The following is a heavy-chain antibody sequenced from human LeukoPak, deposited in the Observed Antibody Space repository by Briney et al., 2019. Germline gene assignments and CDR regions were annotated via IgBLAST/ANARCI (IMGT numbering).Heavy chain of an antibody. J-gene: IGHJ4*02. D-gene: IGHD2-2*01. CDR3: ATELSPYCSSTSCYRRGIDY. CDR2: FDPEDGET. Sequence: ASVKVSCKVSGYTLTELSMHWVRQAPGKGLEWMGGFDPEDGETIYAQKFQGRVTMTEDTSTDTAYMELSSLRSEDTAVYYCATELSPYCSSTSCYRRGIDYWGQGTLVTVSS. V-gene: IGHV1-24*01. CDR1: GYTLTELS.